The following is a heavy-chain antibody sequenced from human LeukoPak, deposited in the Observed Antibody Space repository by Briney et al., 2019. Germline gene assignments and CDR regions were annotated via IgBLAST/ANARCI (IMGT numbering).Heavy chain of an antibody. CDR2: ISGGGAST. Sequence: GGSLRPSCAASGFTFSNAWMSWVRHAPGKGLEWVSAISGGGASTYYADSVRGGFTTARDNSKNTLYLQMNSLRAEDTAVYYCAKVNYYYMDVWGKGTTVTVSS. CDR1: GFTFSNAW. V-gene: IGHV3-23*01. J-gene: IGHJ6*03. CDR3: AKVNYYYMDV.